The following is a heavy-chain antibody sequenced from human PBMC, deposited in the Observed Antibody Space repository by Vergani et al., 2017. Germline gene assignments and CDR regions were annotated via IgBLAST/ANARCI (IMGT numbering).Heavy chain of an antibody. J-gene: IGHJ2*01. Sequence: QMQLQESGPGLVKASEILSLTCTVSGDSIISRSYYLGWTRQPPGKGLEWIGSIYNSGNGDSSSSLKSRVTISADTSKNQFSLRLTSVTAADTAVYYCASGKYYSDSTSHFRGRYFDVWGRGTLVTVPS. D-gene: IGHD3-16*01. V-gene: IGHV4-39*01. CDR3: ASGKYYSDSTSHFRGRYFDV. CDR1: GDSIISRSYY. CDR2: IYNSGNG.